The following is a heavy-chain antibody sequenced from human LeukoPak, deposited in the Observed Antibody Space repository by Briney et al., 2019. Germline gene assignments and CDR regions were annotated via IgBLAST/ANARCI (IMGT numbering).Heavy chain of an antibody. CDR2: INTNTGNP. J-gene: IGHJ6*03. V-gene: IGHV7-4-1*02. CDR1: GYTFTSYA. Sequence: ASVKVSCKASGYTFTSYAMNWVRQDPGQGLEWMGWINTNTGNPTYAQGFTGRFVFSLDTSVSTAYLQISSLKAEDTAVYYCARSRDGYPYYYYYMDVWGKGTTVTVSS. CDR3: ARSRDGYPYYYYYMDV. D-gene: IGHD5-24*01.